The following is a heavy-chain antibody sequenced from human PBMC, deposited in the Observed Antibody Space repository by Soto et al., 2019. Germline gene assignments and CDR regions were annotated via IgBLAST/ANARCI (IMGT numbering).Heavy chain of an antibody. D-gene: IGHD6-6*01. CDR2: IVPMFGIP. CDR1: GGTFSSYA. Sequence: ASVKVSCKASGGTFSSYAINWVRQAPGQGLEWMGRIVPMFGIPNFAPKFQGRVTMTADRSTTTAYMELSSLRSEDTAVYYCASGPYTSSSGGYYYYYMDVWGKGTTVTVSS. CDR3: ASGPYTSSSGGYYYYYMDV. V-gene: IGHV1-69*04. J-gene: IGHJ6*03.